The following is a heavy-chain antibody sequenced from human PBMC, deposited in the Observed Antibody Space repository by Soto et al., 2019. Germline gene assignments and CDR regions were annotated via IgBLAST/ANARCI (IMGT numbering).Heavy chain of an antibody. D-gene: IGHD3-3*01. CDR2: ITWNSGTI. CDR1: GFTFDDYA. J-gene: IGHJ6*03. CDR3: TKSWRLYYMDV. Sequence: EVQLVESGGGLVQPGRSLRLSCAASGFTFDDYAMHWVRQAPGRGLEWVSRITWNSGTIDYADSVKGRFTISRDNAKNSLYLQMNRLRAEDTALYYCTKSWRLYYMDVWGKGTTVTASS. V-gene: IGHV3-9*01.